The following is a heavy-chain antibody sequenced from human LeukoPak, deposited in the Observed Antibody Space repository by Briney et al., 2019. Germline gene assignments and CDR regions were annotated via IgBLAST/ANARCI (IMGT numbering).Heavy chain of an antibody. D-gene: IGHD3-22*01. J-gene: IGHJ4*02. CDR2: IKQDGSEK. CDR1: GLTFSSYW. Sequence: PGGSLRLSCAASGLTFSSYWMSWVRQAPGKGLEWVANIKQDGSEKHYVDSVTGRFTISRDNTKNSLYLQMNSLRADDTAVYYCARDSGYYYDSSGYLYWGQGTLVTVSS. CDR3: ARDSGYYYDSSGYLY. V-gene: IGHV3-7*01.